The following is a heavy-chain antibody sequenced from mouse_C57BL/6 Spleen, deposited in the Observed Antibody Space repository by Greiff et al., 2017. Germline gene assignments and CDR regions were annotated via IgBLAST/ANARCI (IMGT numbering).Heavy chain of an antibody. CDR3: ARDYGSMDY. CDR2: INPNTGGT. D-gene: IGHD1-1*01. V-gene: IGHV1-26*01. Sequence: VQLQQSGPELVKPGASVKISCKASGYTFTDYYMNWVKQSHGKSLEWIGDINPNTGGTSYNQKFKGKATLTVDKSSSTAYMELRSLTSEDTAVYYCARDYGSMDYWGQGTTLTVSS. J-gene: IGHJ2*01. CDR1: GYTFTDYY.